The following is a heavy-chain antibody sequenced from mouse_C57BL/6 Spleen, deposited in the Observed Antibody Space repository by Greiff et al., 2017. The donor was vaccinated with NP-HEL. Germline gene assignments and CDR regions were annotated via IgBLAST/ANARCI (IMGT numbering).Heavy chain of an antibody. CDR2: IDTSDSYT. D-gene: IGHD1-3*01. V-gene: IGHV1-69*01. CDR3: ASGGIKDYFDY. J-gene: IGHJ2*01. Sequence: VQLQQPGAELVMPGASVKLSCKASGYTFTSYWMHWVKQRPGQGLEWIGEIDTSDSYTNYNQKFKGKSTLTVDKSSSTAYMQLSSLTSEDSAVYYCASGGIKDYFDYWGQGTTLTVSS. CDR1: GYTFTSYW.